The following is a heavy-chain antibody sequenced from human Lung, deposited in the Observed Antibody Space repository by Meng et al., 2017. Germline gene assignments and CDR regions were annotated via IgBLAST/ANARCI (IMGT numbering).Heavy chain of an antibody. J-gene: IGHJ5*02. CDR2: IYHSGST. CDR3: ARGSITMVRGVSVFDP. V-gene: IGHV4-4*02. Sequence: QVERQGSGPGLWKPSGTLSLTCAVSGGSISSSNWWSWVRQPPGKGLEWIGEIYHSGSTNYNPSLKSRVTISVDKSKNQFSLKLSSVTAADTAVYYCARGSITMVRGVSVFDPWGQGTLVTVSS. D-gene: IGHD3-10*01. CDR1: GGSISSSNW.